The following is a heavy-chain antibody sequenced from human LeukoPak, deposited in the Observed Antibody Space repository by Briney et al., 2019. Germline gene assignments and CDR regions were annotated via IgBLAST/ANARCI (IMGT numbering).Heavy chain of an antibody. CDR2: IYYSGIT. CDR3: ARDNSALDY. CDR1: GGSVSSGDYY. Sequence: SETLSFTCSVSGGSVSSGDYYWNWIRQPPGKGLEWVGYIYYSGITNYNPSLKSRPSISVDRSKNQFSLKLKSVTAADTAVYYCARDNSALDYWGQGTLVTVSS. J-gene: IGHJ4*02. V-gene: IGHV4-61*08. D-gene: IGHD2-21*01.